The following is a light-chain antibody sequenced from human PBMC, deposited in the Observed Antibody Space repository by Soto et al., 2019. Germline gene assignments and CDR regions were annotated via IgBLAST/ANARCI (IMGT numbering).Light chain of an antibody. J-gene: IGLJ3*02. CDR1: SSTIGTNT. CDR3: AAWDDSLNGPV. V-gene: IGLV1-44*01. CDR2: NND. Sequence: QSVLTQPPSASGTPGQGVTISCSGSSSTIGTNTVNWYQQLPGTAPKLLIYNNDQRPSGVPDRFSGSKSGTSASLAISGLQSEYEADYYCAAWDDSLNGPVFGGGTKVTVL.